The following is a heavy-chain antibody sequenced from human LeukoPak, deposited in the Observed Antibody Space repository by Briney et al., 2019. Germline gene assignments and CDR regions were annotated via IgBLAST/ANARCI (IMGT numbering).Heavy chain of an antibody. V-gene: IGHV1-2*02. CDR2: INPNSGGT. CDR1: GYTFTGYY. J-gene: IGHJ5*02. CDR3: ARGNYYGSGRLSNWFDP. Sequence: GASVKVSCKASGYTFTGYYMHLVRQAPGQGLEWMGWINPNSGGTNYAQKFQGRVTMTRDTSISTAYMELSRLRSDDTAVYYCARGNYYGSGRLSNWFDPWGQGTLVTVSS. D-gene: IGHD3-10*01.